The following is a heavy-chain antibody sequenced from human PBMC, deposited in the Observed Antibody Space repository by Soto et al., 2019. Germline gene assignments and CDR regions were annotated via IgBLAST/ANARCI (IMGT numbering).Heavy chain of an antibody. CDR1: GDTFTGCS. V-gene: IGHV1-2*04. CDR2: INPNSGGT. CDR3: ARGSHTIFGVVYYYYYYMDV. J-gene: IGHJ6*03. Sequence: SVKPSSKASGDTFTGCSLRWVQQSQGQGPEWMGWINPNSGGTNYAQKFQGWVTMTRDTSISTAYMELSRLRSDDTAVYYCARGSHTIFGVVYYYYYYMDVWGKGTTVTVSS. D-gene: IGHD3-3*01.